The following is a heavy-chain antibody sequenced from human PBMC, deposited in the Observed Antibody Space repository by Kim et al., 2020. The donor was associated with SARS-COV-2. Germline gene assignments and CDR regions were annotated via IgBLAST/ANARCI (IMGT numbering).Heavy chain of an antibody. V-gene: IGHV4-59*09. CDR3: ARGAAIVGATTLDF. Sequence: NPSLKRHVNLSVDTSKNQFAGKLTSVTAAETAVYYCARGAAIVGATTLDFWGQGILVTVSS. D-gene: IGHD1-26*01. J-gene: IGHJ4*02.